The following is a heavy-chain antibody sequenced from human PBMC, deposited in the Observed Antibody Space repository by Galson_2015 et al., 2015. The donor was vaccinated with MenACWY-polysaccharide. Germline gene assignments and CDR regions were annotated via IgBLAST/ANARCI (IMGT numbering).Heavy chain of an antibody. Sequence: SLRLSCAASGFTLSSFEVNWVRQAPGKGLEWVSYIAPSGSAIFYADSVKGRFTISRDNARISVYLQMNSLRTEDSAIYYCARDTSNGDSWDYWGQGTLVTVSS. CDR2: IAPSGSAI. V-gene: IGHV3-48*03. CDR1: GFTLSSFE. CDR3: ARDTSNGDSWDY. D-gene: IGHD2-21*02. J-gene: IGHJ4*02.